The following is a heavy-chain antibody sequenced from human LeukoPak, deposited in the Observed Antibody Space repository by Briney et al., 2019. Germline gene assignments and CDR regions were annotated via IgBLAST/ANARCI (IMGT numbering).Heavy chain of an antibody. Sequence: SETLSLTCTVSGGSISSGNYYWSWIRQPAGKGLESIGRIYTSGSTNYNPSLKSRVTIPVDTSKNQFSLKLSSVTAADTAVYYCARDPAYYYDSSGYSMGYYYGMDVWGQGTTATVSS. J-gene: IGHJ6*02. CDR2: IYTSGST. V-gene: IGHV4-61*02. D-gene: IGHD3-22*01. CDR1: GGSISSGNYY. CDR3: ARDPAYYYDSSGYSMGYYYGMDV.